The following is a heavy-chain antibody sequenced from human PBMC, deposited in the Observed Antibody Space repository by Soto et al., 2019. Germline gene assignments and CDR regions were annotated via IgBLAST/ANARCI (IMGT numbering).Heavy chain of an antibody. Sequence: GSLRLSCAASGFTFSSYAMSWVRQAPGKGLEWVSAISGSGGSTYYADSVKGRFTISRDNSKNTLYLQMNSLRAEDTAVYYCAKITYYYGSGSYYLDPNFGYWGQGTLVTVSS. CDR2: ISGSGGST. CDR3: AKITYYYGSGSYYLDPNFGY. CDR1: GFTFSSYA. V-gene: IGHV3-23*01. J-gene: IGHJ4*02. D-gene: IGHD3-10*01.